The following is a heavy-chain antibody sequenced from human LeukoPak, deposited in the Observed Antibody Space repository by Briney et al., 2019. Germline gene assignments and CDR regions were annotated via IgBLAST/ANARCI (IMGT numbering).Heavy chain of an antibody. V-gene: IGHV4-39*01. Sequence: SETLSLTCSVSGGSIGSSSSYWGWIRQPPGKGLEWIGSIYYSGSSFDNPALESRVTISVDTSKNQFSLKLSSVTAADTAVYYCARHRSGWLQSSFDYWGQGTLVTVSS. CDR3: ARHRSGWLQSSFDY. CDR1: GGSIGSSSSY. J-gene: IGHJ4*02. CDR2: IYYSGSS. D-gene: IGHD5-24*01.